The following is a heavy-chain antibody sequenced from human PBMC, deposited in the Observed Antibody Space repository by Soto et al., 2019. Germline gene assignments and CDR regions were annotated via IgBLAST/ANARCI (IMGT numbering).Heavy chain of an antibody. J-gene: IGHJ4*02. V-gene: IGHV3-30*18. CDR2: ITYDGSDK. D-gene: IGHD1-26*01. CDR3: AKEWGVEVTYYLFDC. CDR1: GFTFTTYG. Sequence: QVQLVESGGGVVQPGRSVRLSCTASGFTFTTYGMHWVRQAPGKGLEWVASITYDGSDKYYADSVKGRFTISRDNSKNTLYLQMNSLRADDMAVYYCAKEWGVEVTYYLFDCWGQGTLVTVSS.